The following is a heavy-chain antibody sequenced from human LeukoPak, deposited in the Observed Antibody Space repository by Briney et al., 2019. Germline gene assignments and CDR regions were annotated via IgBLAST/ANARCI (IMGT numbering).Heavy chain of an antibody. J-gene: IGHJ6*04. Sequence: SQTLSLTCTVPGGSISSGDYYWSWIRQPPGKGLEWIGYIYYSGSTYYNPSLKSRVTISVDTSKNQFSLKLSSVTAADMAVYYCARARSAGNIYYYGMDVWGKGTTVTVSS. CDR3: ARARSAGNIYYYGMDV. CDR2: IYYSGST. V-gene: IGHV4-30-4*01. CDR1: GGSISSGDYY. D-gene: IGHD6-13*01.